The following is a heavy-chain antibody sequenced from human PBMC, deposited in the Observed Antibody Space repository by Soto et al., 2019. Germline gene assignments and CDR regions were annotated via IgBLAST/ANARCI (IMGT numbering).Heavy chain of an antibody. V-gene: IGHV4-59*08. Sequence: SDPLSLTCTVSGGSISSYYWSWIRQPPGKGLEWIGYIYYSGSTNYNPSLKSRVTISVDTSKNQFSLKLSSVTAADTAVYYCAITTGTTPYSLYSSRDVWGKGTTDSV. J-gene: IGHJ6*03. CDR2: IYYSGST. D-gene: IGHD4-17*01. CDR3: AITTGTTPYSLYSSRDV. CDR1: GGSISSYY.